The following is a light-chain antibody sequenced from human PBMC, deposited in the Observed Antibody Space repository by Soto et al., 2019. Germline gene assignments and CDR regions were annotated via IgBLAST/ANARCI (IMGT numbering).Light chain of an antibody. CDR3: QKYNSAPLT. Sequence: DIQMTQSPSSLSASVGDRVTITCWASQGINNLLAWYQQKPGKVPKVLIYAASTLQSGVPSRFSGSRSGTDFTLTISSLQPEDVATDYCQKYNSAPLTFGPGTKVDIK. CDR1: QGINNL. CDR2: AAS. J-gene: IGKJ3*01. V-gene: IGKV1-27*01.